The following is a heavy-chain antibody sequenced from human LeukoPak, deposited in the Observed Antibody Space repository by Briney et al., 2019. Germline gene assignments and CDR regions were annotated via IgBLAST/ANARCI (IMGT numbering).Heavy chain of an antibody. D-gene: IGHD6-19*01. J-gene: IGHJ4*02. V-gene: IGHV3-23*01. Sequence: PGGSLRLSCAASGFTFNIYSMTWVRQAPGKGLEWVSAISGSGGSTYYADSVKGRFTISRDNSKNTLYLQMNSLRAEDTAVYYCAKGQWLSTLDYWGQGTLVTVSS. CDR3: AKGQWLSTLDY. CDR2: ISGSGGST. CDR1: GFTFNIYS.